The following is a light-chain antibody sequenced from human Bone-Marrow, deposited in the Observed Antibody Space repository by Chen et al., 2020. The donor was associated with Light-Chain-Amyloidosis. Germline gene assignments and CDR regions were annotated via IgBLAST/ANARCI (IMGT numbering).Light chain of an antibody. J-gene: IGKJ1*01. CDR2: WAS. CDR1: QSVLYSSNNKNY. V-gene: IGKV4-1*01. CDR3: QQHYDTPWT. Sequence: DIVMTQSPDSLAVSLGERATINCKSSQSVLYSSNNKNYLAWYQQKTGQPPKLLIYWASIRESGVPDRFSGSGSGTDFTLPITTLQAEDVAVYYCQQHYDTPWTFGQGTKVEIK.